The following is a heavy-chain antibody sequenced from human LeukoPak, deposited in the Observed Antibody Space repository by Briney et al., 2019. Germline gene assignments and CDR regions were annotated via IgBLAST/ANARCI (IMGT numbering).Heavy chain of an antibody. CDR3: ARHFSVATFDY. CDR1: GGSISSYY. D-gene: IGHD6-19*01. J-gene: IGHJ4*01. CDR2: IYYSGST. Sequence: SETLSLTCTVSGGSISSYYWSWIRQPPGKGLEWIGYIYYSGSTNYNPSLKSRVTISVDTSKNQSSLKLSSVTAADTAVYYCARHFSVATFDYWGHGTLVTVSS. V-gene: IGHV4-59*08.